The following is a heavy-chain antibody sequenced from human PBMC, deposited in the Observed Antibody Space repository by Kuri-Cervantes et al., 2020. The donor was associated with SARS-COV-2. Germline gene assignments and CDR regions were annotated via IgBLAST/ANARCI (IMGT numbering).Heavy chain of an antibody. J-gene: IGHJ6*03. Sequence: GGSLRLSCAASGFTFSSYAMTWVRQAPGKGLEWVSIISGSGTRTYYADSVKGRFTISKESGENSLYLHMNSLRGDDTAVYYCARVAGEGPIYYYYMDVWGKGTTVTVSS. CDR1: GFTFSSYA. V-gene: IGHV3-23*01. CDR3: ARVAGEGPIYYYYMDV. CDR2: ISGSGTRT. D-gene: IGHD2-21*01.